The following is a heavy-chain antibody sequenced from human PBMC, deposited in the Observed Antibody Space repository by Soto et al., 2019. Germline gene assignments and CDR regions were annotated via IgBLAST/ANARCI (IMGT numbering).Heavy chain of an antibody. J-gene: IGHJ6*02. Sequence: EVQLLESGGGLVQPGGSLRLSCAASGFTFSSYAMSWVRQAPGKGLEWVSAISGSGGSTYYADSVKGRFTISRDNSKNTLYLQMNSLRAEDTAVYYCAKVDTAMADYYYGMDVWGPGTTVTVSS. V-gene: IGHV3-23*01. D-gene: IGHD5-18*01. CDR2: ISGSGGST. CDR1: GFTFSSYA. CDR3: AKVDTAMADYYYGMDV.